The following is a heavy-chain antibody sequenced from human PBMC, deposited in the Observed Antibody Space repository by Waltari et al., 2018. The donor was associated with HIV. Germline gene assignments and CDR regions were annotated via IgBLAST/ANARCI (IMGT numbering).Heavy chain of an antibody. D-gene: IGHD6-13*01. Sequence: EVQLVESGGGLVQPGGSLILSCAASGFTFSRYWMSCVRQAPGKGLEWVANIKQDGSEIYYVDSVKGRFTISRDNAKNSLYLQMNSLRAEDTAVYFCARRGGRSSPLGYWGQGTLVTVSS. CDR2: IKQDGSEI. CDR3: ARRGGRSSPLGY. V-gene: IGHV3-7*01. CDR1: GFTFSRYW. J-gene: IGHJ4*02.